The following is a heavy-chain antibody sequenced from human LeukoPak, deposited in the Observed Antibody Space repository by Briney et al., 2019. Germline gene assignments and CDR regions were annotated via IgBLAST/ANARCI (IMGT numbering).Heavy chain of an antibody. V-gene: IGHV3-53*01. D-gene: IGHD3-16*01. CDR1: GFTVSNNY. CDR2: IYSGGST. Sequence: GSLRLSCAASGFTVSNNYMSWVRQAPGKGLEWVPVIYSGGSTYYADSVKGRFTISRDNSKNTLYLQMNSLRAEDTAVYYCARIYVWGSYSPYYFDYWGQGILVTVSS. J-gene: IGHJ4*02. CDR3: ARIYVWGSYSPYYFDY.